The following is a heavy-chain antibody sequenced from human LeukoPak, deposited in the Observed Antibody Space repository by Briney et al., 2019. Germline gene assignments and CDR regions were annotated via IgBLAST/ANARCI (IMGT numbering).Heavy chain of an antibody. CDR2: IKQDGSEK. Sequence: PGGSLRLSCAASGFTFSSYWMSWVRQAPGKGLEWVANIKQDGSEKYYVDSVKGRFTISRDNAKNSLYLQMNSLRAEDTAVYYCARPSPYYYDSSGYYYWGQGTLVTVSS. V-gene: IGHV3-7*01. CDR1: GFTFSSYW. J-gene: IGHJ4*02. CDR3: ARPSPYYYDSSGYYY. D-gene: IGHD3-22*01.